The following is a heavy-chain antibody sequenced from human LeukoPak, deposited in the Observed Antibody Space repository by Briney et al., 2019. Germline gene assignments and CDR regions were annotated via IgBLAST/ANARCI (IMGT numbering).Heavy chain of an antibody. D-gene: IGHD1-14*01. CDR3: AARPRMPPRFDY. CDR1: GFSFSTYA. CDR2: ISGSGGDT. V-gene: IGHV3-23*01. Sequence: GGSLRLSCAASGFSFSTYAMTWVRQAPGKGLGWVSTISGSGGDTYSADSVKGRFTISRDNSKSTLYLQMNSLRAEDTAIYYCAARPRMPPRFDYWGQGALVTVSS. J-gene: IGHJ4*02.